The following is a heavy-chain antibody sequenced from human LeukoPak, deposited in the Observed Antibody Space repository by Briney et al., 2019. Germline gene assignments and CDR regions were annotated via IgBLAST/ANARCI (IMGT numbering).Heavy chain of an antibody. CDR2: INANTGNP. V-gene: IGHV7-4-1*02. D-gene: IGHD1-26*01. CDR3: ARASTPKVGATIYYFDY. J-gene: IGHJ4*02. Sequence: ASVKVTCKASGYTFTSYVLNWVRQAPGQGLECMGWINANTGNPTYAQGFTGRFVFSLDTSVSTAYLQISRLKAEDTALYYCARASTPKVGATIYYFDYWGQGTLVTVSS. CDR1: GYTFTSYV.